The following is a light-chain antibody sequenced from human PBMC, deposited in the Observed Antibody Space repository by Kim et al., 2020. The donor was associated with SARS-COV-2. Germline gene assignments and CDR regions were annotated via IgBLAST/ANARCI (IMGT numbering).Light chain of an antibody. Sequence: SPFGGDRVTISCRASQSITTWLALYQQKPGRAPKLLIQKASNLESGVPSRFSGSGSGTEFTLTITSLQPDDFASYYCQQYDNYPFTFGPGTKLEI. J-gene: IGKJ2*01. V-gene: IGKV1-5*03. CDR2: KAS. CDR1: QSITTW. CDR3: QQYDNYPFT.